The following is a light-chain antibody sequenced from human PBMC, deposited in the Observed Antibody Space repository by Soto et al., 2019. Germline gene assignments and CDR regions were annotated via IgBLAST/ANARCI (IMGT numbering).Light chain of an antibody. J-gene: IGKJ1*01. CDR1: QSVAANY. V-gene: IGKV3-20*01. CDR2: GAS. CDR3: QQFASSRWT. Sequence: EVVLTQSPGTLSLSPGERATLSCRASQSVAANYLAWYQQKRGQAPRLLIYGASSRATGIPDRFSGSASGTDFTLTITRLEPEDFAVYYCQQFASSRWTFGQGTKVDIK.